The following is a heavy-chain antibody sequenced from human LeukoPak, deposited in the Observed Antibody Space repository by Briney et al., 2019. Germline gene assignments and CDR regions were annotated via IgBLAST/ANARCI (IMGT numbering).Heavy chain of an antibody. CDR1: GFIFSSYW. D-gene: IGHD2-8*01. V-gene: IGHV3-23*01. CDR3: AKDVRRCNGACT. J-gene: IGHJ5*02. CDR2: ISASGGDT. Sequence: GGSLRLSCAVSGFIFSSYWMNWVRQAPGKGLEWVSGISASGGDTFYADSVKGRFTISRDNSKNTLSLQMNSLRVEDTAIYYCAKDVRRCNGACTWGQGTLVTVSS.